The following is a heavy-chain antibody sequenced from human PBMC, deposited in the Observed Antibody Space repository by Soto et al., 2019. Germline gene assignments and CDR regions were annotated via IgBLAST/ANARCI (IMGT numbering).Heavy chain of an antibody. CDR3: ASEYCSGGRCYYYGMDV. J-gene: IGHJ6*02. Sequence: QVQLVESGGGVVQPGRSLRLSCAASGFTFSSYGMHWVRQAPGKGLEWVAVIWYDGRNKYYADSVKGRFTIYRDNSKNALYLQMNSLRAEDTAVYYCASEYCSGGRCYYYGMDVWGQGNTVTVSS. CDR1: GFTFSSYG. V-gene: IGHV3-33*01. CDR2: IWYDGRNK. D-gene: IGHD2-15*01.